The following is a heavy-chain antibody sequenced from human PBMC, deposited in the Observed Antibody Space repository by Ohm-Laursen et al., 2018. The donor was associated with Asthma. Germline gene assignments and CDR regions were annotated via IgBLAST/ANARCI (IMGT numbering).Heavy chain of an antibody. CDR1: GFTFSSYI. CDR2: ISSSSSTI. J-gene: IGHJ4*02. D-gene: IGHD5-18*01. V-gene: IGHV3-48*01. Sequence: SLRLSCSASGFTFSSYIMNWVRQAPGKGLEWVSYISSSSSTIYYADSVKGRFTISRDNSKNTLDLQMNSLGAEDTAVYYCAKDGGFNYGYGFHYWGQGTLVTVSS. CDR3: AKDGGFNYGYGFHY.